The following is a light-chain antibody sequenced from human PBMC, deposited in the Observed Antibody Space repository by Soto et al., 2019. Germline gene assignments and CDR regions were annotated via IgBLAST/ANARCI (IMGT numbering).Light chain of an antibody. J-gene: IGLJ1*01. V-gene: IGLV2-14*01. CDR2: AVS. CDR1: SSYVCLYDY. CDR3: SSYTSDSSYV. Sequence: QSVLTQPASVSGSPGQSITISCTGTSSYVCLYDYVSWYQQHPGKAPQLMIYAVSNRPSGVSNRFSASKSGNTASLFISGLQAEDEADYYCSSYTSDSSYVFGSGTKVTVL.